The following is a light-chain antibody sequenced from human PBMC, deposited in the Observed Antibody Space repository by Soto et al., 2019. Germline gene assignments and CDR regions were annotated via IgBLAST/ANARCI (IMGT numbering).Light chain of an antibody. CDR2: GAY. V-gene: IGKV3-15*01. CDR3: QKYNHWPQYT. CDR1: QIVGHN. J-gene: IGKJ2*01. Sequence: EVVMTQSPATLSLSPGSRCTRSCMASQIVGHNLAWYQQKPGQAHRLLIYGAYNRATGIPDRFSGRGSGTEFTLTISRLQSEDFAVYYCQKYNHWPQYTFGQG.